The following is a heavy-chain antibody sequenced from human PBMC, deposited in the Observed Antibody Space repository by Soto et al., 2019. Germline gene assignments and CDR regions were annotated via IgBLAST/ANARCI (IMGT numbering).Heavy chain of an antibody. Sequence: QVQLVQSGAEVKKPGSSVKVSCKASGGTFSSYAITWVRQAPGQGLEWMGRIIPIFGTANYNQKFQGRVTITADESTSTAYMELSSLISEDTAVYYCARNEYSTTFYYYGMDVWGQGTTVTVSS. CDR1: GGTFSSYA. J-gene: IGHJ6*02. CDR3: ARNEYSTTFYYYGMDV. CDR2: IIPIFGTA. V-gene: IGHV1-69*01. D-gene: IGHD6-6*01.